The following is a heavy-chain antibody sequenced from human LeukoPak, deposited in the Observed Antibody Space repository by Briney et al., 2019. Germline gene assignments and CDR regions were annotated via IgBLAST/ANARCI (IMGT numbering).Heavy chain of an antibody. CDR2: ISAYNGNT. J-gene: IGHJ4*02. CDR3: ARVDRLVVRGVLQYYLDY. Sequence: GASVKVSCKASGYTFTSYGISWVRQAPGQGLEWMGWISAYNGNTNYAQKLQGRVTMTTDTSTSTAYMELRSLRSDDTAVYYCARVDRLVVRGVLQYYLDYWGQGTLVTVSS. CDR1: GYTFTSYG. V-gene: IGHV1-18*01. D-gene: IGHD3-10*01.